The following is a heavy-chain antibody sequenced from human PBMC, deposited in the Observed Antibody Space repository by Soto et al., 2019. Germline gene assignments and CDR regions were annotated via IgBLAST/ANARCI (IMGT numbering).Heavy chain of an antibody. D-gene: IGHD1-26*01. J-gene: IGHJ4*02. CDR3: ASVNSGSYLTDYYFDY. CDR2: IWYDGSNK. V-gene: IGHV3-33*01. Sequence: PGGSLRLSCAASGFTFSSYGMHWVRQAPGKGLEWVAVIWYDGSNKYYAGSVKGRFTISRDSSKNTLYLQMNSLRAEDTAVYYCASVNSGSYLTDYYFDYWGQGTLVTVSS. CDR1: GFTFSSYG.